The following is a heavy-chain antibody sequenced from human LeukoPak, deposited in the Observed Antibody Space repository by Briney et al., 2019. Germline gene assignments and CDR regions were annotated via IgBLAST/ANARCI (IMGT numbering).Heavy chain of an antibody. CDR2: IYYSGST. CDR1: GGSISSSSYY. D-gene: IGHD3-10*01. V-gene: IGHV4-39*07. J-gene: IGHJ4*02. CDR3: ARVGLKLLWFGESHY. Sequence: PSETLSLTCTVSGGSISSSSYYWGWIRQPPGKGLEWIGSIYYSGSTYYNPSLKSRVTISVDTSKNQFSLKLSPVTAADTAVYYCARVGLKLLWFGESHYWGQGTLVTVSS.